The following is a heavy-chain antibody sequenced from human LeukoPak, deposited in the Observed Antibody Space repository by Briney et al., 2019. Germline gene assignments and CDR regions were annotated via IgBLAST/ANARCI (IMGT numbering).Heavy chain of an antibody. D-gene: IGHD5-24*01. CDR2: RYDGGRD. CDR1: GGSISTYS. Sequence: SETLSLTCTVSGGSISTYSWSWIRQPPGKGLEWIGCRYDGGRDLYNPSLKSRVTISVDASEKQISLSLRSVTAADTAIYYCANTTRVAPDGRAEYFQHWGQGTLVTVSS. J-gene: IGHJ1*01. CDR3: ANTTRVAPDGRAEYFQH. V-gene: IGHV4-59*03.